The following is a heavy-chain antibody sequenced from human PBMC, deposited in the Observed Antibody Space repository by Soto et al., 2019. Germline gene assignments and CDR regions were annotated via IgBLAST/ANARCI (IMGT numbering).Heavy chain of an antibody. J-gene: IGHJ4*02. Sequence: VSGPTLVNPIQTLTLTCTFSGFSLSTSGMCVSWIRQPPGKALEWLALIDWDDDKYYSTSLKTRLTISKDTSKNQVVLTMTNMDPVDTATYYCARAYYDILTGYYEVPFDYWGQGTLVTV. CDR3: ARAYYDILTGYYEVPFDY. CDR1: GFSLSTSGMC. CDR2: IDWDDDK. V-gene: IGHV2-70*01. D-gene: IGHD3-9*01.